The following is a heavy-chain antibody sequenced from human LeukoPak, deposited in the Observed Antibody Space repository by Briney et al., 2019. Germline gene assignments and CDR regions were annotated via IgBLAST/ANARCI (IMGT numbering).Heavy chain of an antibody. CDR2: ISAYNGNT. J-gene: IGHJ4*02. D-gene: IGHD6-19*01. Sequence: VASVKVSCKASGYTFTSYGISWVRQAPGQGLEWMGWISAYNGNTNYAQKLQGRVTMTTDTSTSTAYMELRSLRSDDTAVYYCARDREPGIAVAGTLWRTKSHENYFDYWGQGTLVTVSS. V-gene: IGHV1-18*01. CDR3: ARDREPGIAVAGTLWRTKSHENYFDY. CDR1: GYTFTSYG.